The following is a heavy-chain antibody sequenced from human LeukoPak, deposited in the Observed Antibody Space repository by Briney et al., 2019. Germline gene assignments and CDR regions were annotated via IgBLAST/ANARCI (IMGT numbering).Heavy chain of an antibody. J-gene: IGHJ5*02. CDR2: IYHSGST. Sequence: SETLSLTCSASDYSITTDHYWGWIRQPPGKGLEWIGSIYHSGSTYYNPSLKNRVTISVDTSKNQFSLKLTSVTAADTALYYCVRENISGTNWFDPWGQGTLVTVSS. CDR3: VRENISGTNWFDP. CDR1: DYSITTDHY. D-gene: IGHD3-10*01. V-gene: IGHV4-38-2*02.